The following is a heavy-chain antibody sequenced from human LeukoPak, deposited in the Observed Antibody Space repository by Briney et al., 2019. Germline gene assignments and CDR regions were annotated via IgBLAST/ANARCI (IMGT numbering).Heavy chain of an antibody. D-gene: IGHD3-9*01. J-gene: IGHJ4*02. CDR1: GFTFSSFW. CDR2: IRKDGSLQ. V-gene: IGHV3-7*03. CDR3: TRVSGGYDMSDY. Sequence: GGSLRLSCAASGFTFSSFWMSWVRQAPGKGLEWVANIRKDGSLQYYVDSVEGRFTISRDNAKNSLYLQMNTLRTDDTAVYYCTRVSGGYDMSDYWGQGTLVTVSS.